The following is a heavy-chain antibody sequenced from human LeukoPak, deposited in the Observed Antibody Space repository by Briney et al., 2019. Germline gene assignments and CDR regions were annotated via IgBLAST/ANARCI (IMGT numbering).Heavy chain of an antibody. J-gene: IGHJ4*02. D-gene: IGHD6-19*01. V-gene: IGHV3-23*01. Sequence: GGSLRLSCEASGFTFGSYAMYWVRQAPGKGLEWVAGISGSGGSAHYADSVKGRFTISRDNSKNTVYLQINSLRAEDTAVYYCGKTTTGYSSGQKPAWPVDYWGQGTLVTVSS. CDR2: ISGSGGSA. CDR3: GKTTTGYSSGQKPAWPVDY. CDR1: GFTFGSYA.